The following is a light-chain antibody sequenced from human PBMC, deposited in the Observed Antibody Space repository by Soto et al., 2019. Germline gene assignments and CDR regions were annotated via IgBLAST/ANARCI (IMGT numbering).Light chain of an antibody. V-gene: IGKV1-27*01. CDR2: AAS. J-gene: IGKJ1*01. CDR3: QKYNSAPPWT. CDR1: QDISNY. Sequence: DIQMTQSPSSLSASVGDRVTITCRATQDISNYLAWYQQKPGKVPNLLIYAASTLKSGVPSRFSGSGSGTDFTLTISSLQPEDVATYYCQKYNSAPPWTFGQGTKVEI.